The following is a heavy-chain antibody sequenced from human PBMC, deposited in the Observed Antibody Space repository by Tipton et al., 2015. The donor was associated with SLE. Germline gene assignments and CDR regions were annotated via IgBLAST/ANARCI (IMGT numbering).Heavy chain of an antibody. CDR3: ARELGVVAFDI. J-gene: IGHJ3*02. D-gene: IGHD2-8*02. Sequence: TLSLTCTVSGASISSSYWSWIRQPPGKGLEWIGYIYYSGSTNYNPSLKSRVTISVDTSKNQFSLKLSSVTAADTAVYYCARELGVVAFDIWGQGTMVTVSS. CDR2: IYYSGST. V-gene: IGHV4-59*01. CDR1: GASISSSY.